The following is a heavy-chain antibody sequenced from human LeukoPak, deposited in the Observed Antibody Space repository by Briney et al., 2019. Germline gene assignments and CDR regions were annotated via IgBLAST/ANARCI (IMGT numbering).Heavy chain of an antibody. CDR2: ISAYNGNT. CDR3: ARGATHYYDSSGYYFDY. CDR1: AYTFTSYG. Sequence: ASVKVSCKASAYTFTSYGISWVRQAPGQGLEWMGWISAYNGNTNYAQKLQGRVTMTTDTSTSTAYMGLRSLRSDDTAVYYCARGATHYYDSSGYYFDYWGQGTLVTVSS. V-gene: IGHV1-18*01. J-gene: IGHJ4*02. D-gene: IGHD3-22*01.